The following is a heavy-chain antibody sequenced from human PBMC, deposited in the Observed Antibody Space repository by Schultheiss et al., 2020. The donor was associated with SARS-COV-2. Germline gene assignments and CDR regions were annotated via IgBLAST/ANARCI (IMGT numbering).Heavy chain of an antibody. CDR1: GGSFSGYY. J-gene: IGHJ4*02. D-gene: IGHD1-26*01. CDR3: AREVGGSYYSDY. V-gene: IGHV4-34*01. CDR2: INHSGST. Sequence: SETLSLTCAVYGGSFSGYYWSWIRQPPGKGLEWIGEINHSGSTNYNPSLKSRVTISVDTSKNQFSLKLSSVTAADTAVYYCAREVGGSYYSDYWGQGTLVTVSS.